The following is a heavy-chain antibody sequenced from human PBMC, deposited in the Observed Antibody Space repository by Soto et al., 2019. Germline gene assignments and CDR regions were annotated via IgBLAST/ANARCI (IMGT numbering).Heavy chain of an antibody. CDR1: GYTFTVYY. CDR3: ARDAGYSSPIHGDCYYYGMDV. CDR2: INPNSGGT. Sequence: ASLKVSCKASGYTFTVYYMHWVRQAPVQGLEWMGWINPNSGGTNYAQKFQGRVTMTRDTSISTAYMELSRLRSDDTAVYYCARDAGYSSPIHGDCYYYGMDVWGQGTTVTVSS. V-gene: IGHV1-2*02. J-gene: IGHJ6*02. D-gene: IGHD6-13*01.